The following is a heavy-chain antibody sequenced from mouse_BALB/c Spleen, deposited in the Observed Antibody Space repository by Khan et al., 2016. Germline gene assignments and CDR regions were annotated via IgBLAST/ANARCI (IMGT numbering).Heavy chain of an antibody. CDR2: INPDSSTI. CDR1: GFDFSRYW. CDR3: TRLHYYGYMNY. V-gene: IGHV4-1*02. D-gene: IGHD1-2*01. Sequence: EVKLLESGGGLVQPGGSLKLSCAASGFDFSRYWMSWVRQAPGQGLEWIGEINPDSSTINYTPTLKDKFIISRDNANNTPYMQMSKVRSEDTALYFGTRLHYYGYMNYWGQGTTLTVSS. J-gene: IGHJ2*01.